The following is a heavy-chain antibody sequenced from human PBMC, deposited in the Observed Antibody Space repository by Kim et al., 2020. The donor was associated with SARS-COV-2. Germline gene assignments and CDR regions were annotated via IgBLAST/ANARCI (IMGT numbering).Heavy chain of an antibody. CDR3: ASGNSRLPADY. CDR1: GFIVSGKY. D-gene: IGHD4-17*01. CDR2: IYSGGST. V-gene: IGHV3-53*01. Sequence: GGSLRLSCAASGFIVSGKYMSWVRQAPGKGLEWVSVIYSGGSTYYADSVKGRFTISRDNSKNTLYLQMNSLRAEDTAVYYCASGNSRLPADYWGQGTLVTVSS. J-gene: IGHJ4*02.